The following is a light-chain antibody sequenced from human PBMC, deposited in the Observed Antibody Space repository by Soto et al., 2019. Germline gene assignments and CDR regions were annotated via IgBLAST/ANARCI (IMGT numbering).Light chain of an antibody. CDR2: AAS. CDR3: QQSYSTRLP. J-gene: IGKJ4*01. V-gene: IGKV1-39*01. CDR1: QSISSY. Sequence: DIQMTQSPSSLSASVGDRVTITCRASQSISSYLNWYQQKPGKAPKLLIYAASSLQSGVPSRFSGSGSGTDFTLTISSLQPEDFATYYCQQSYSTRLPFGGGTKVEI.